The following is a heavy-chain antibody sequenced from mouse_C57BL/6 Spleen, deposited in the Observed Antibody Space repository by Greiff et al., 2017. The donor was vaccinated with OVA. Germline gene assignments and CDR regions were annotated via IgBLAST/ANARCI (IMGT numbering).Heavy chain of an antibody. CDR3: ARGGDYGGWDY. D-gene: IGHD2-4*01. V-gene: IGHV1-52*01. Sequence: QVQLQQPGAELVRPGSSVKLSCKASGYTFTSYWMHWVKQRPIQGLEWIGNIDPSDSETHYNQKFKDKATLTVDKSSSTAYMQLSSLTSEDSAVYYCARGGDYGGWDYWGQGTSVTVSS. J-gene: IGHJ4*01. CDR2: IDPSDSET. CDR1: GYTFTSYW.